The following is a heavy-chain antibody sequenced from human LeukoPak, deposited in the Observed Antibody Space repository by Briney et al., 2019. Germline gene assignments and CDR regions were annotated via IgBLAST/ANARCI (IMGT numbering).Heavy chain of an antibody. CDR3: ARGVVAAPQTFDY. Sequence: SETLSLTCTVSGGSISSFYWSWFYWSWIRQPPGKGLEWIGYIYFSGSTNYNPSLKSRVTISVDTSKNQFSLKLSFVAAADTAVYYCARGVVAAPQTFDYWGQGTLVTVSS. D-gene: IGHD2-15*01. CDR1: GGSISS. V-gene: IGHV4-61*08. J-gene: IGHJ4*02. CDR2: IYFSGST.